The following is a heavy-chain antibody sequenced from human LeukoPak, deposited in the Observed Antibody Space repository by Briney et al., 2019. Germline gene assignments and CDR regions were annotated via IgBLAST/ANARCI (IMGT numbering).Heavy chain of an antibody. J-gene: IGHJ6*03. Sequence: GGSLRLSCAASGFTFSSYWMSWVRQAPGKGLEWVANIKQDGSEKYYVDSVKGRFTISRDNAKNSLYLQMNSLRAEDTAVYYCARCQYSSGWYSYYYYYYMDVWGKGTTVTVSS. CDR1: GFTFSSYW. CDR2: IKQDGSEK. D-gene: IGHD6-19*01. V-gene: IGHV3-7*01. CDR3: ARCQYSSGWYSYYYYYYMDV.